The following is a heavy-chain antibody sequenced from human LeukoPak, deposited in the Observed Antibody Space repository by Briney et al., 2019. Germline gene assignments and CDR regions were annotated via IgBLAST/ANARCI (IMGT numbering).Heavy chain of an antibody. CDR2: IYSGGST. J-gene: IGHJ4*02. CDR3: ARDGFGELNNDY. CDR1: GFTVSSNY. D-gene: IGHD3-10*01. V-gene: IGHV3-53*01. Sequence: GGSLRLSCAASGFTVSSNYMSWVRQAPGKGLEWVSVIYSGGSTYYADSVEGRFTISRDNSKNTLYLQMNSLRAEDTAVYYCARDGFGELNNDYWGQGTLVPVSS.